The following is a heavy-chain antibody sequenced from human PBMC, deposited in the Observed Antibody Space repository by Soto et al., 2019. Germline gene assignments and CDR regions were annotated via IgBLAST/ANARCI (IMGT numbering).Heavy chain of an antibody. Sequence: QITLKESGPTLVKPTQTLTLTCMFSGFSLTTSGAAVAWIRQSPGKALEWLALIYWDDDKRHNPSLKSRLTITKDTSKNQVILTMTNMDPVDTGTYYCAHRPVVVGAYYFDYWGQGTLVTVSS. J-gene: IGHJ4*02. D-gene: IGHD2-21*01. CDR1: GFSLTTSGAA. CDR2: IYWDDDK. V-gene: IGHV2-5*02. CDR3: AHRPVVVGAYYFDY.